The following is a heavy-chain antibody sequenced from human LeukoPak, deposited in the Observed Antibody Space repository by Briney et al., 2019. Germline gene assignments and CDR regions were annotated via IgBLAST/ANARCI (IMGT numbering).Heavy chain of an antibody. CDR1: GGSISSGGYY. J-gene: IGHJ4*02. D-gene: IGHD6-19*01. Sequence: SETLSLTCAVYGGSISSGGYYWSWIHQHPGKGLEWIGYIYYSGSTYYNPSLKGRVTISVDTSKNQFSLKLSSVTAADTAVYYCARVRAGWVDYWGQGTLVTVSS. V-gene: IGHV4-31*11. CDR3: ARVRAGWVDY. CDR2: IYYSGST.